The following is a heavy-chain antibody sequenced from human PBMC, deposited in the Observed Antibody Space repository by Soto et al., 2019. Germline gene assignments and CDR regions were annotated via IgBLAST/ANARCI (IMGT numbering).Heavy chain of an antibody. CDR1: GGSISSGGYS. D-gene: IGHD6-13*01. J-gene: IGHJ4*02. CDR3: ARASSSQTNYFDY. V-gene: IGHV4-30-2*01. CDR2: IYHSGST. Sequence: PSETLSLTCAVSGGSISSGGYSWSWIRQPPGKGLEWIGYIYHSGSTYYNPSLKSRVTISVDRSKNQFSLQLNSVTPEDTAVYYCARASSSQTNYFDYWGQGTLVTVSS.